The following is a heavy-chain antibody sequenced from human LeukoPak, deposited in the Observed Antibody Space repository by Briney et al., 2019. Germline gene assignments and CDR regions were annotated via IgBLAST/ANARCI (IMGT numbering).Heavy chain of an antibody. CDR2: MNPNSGNT. D-gene: IGHD6-13*01. V-gene: IGHV1-8*01. CDR1: GYTFTSYD. Sequence: ASVKVSCKASGYTFTSYDINWVRQATGQGLEWMGWMNPNSGNTGYAQKFQGRVTMTRNTSISTAYMELSSLRSEDTAVYYCAYLGVAAAGSFDYWGQGTLVTVSS. J-gene: IGHJ4*02. CDR3: AYLGVAAAGSFDY.